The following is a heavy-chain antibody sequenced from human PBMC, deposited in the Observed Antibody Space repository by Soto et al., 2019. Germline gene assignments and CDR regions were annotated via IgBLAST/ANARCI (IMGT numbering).Heavy chain of an antibody. Sequence: EVQLVESGGGLVKPGGSLRLSCAASGFTFSSYSINWVRQAPGKGLEWVSSISSSSIYIYYADSVKGRFTISRDNAKNSLYLQMNSLRAEDTAVYYCARDSILPAIDAFDIWGQGTMVTVSS. V-gene: IGHV3-21*01. D-gene: IGHD2-15*01. J-gene: IGHJ3*02. CDR3: ARDSILPAIDAFDI. CDR2: ISSSSIYI. CDR1: GFTFSSYS.